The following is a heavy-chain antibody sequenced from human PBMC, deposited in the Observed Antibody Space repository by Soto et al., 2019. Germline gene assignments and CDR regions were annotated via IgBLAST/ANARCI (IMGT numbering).Heavy chain of an antibody. CDR1: GFTFSSYA. D-gene: IGHD3-3*01. CDR2: ISGSGGST. J-gene: IGHJ5*02. Sequence: PGGSLRLSCAASGFTFSSYAMSWVRQAPGKGLEWVSAISGSGGSTYYADSVKGRFTISRDNSKNTLYLQMNSLRAEDTAVYYCAKNAVLRFLEWPSYNWFDPWGQGTLVTVSS. V-gene: IGHV3-23*01. CDR3: AKNAVLRFLEWPSYNWFDP.